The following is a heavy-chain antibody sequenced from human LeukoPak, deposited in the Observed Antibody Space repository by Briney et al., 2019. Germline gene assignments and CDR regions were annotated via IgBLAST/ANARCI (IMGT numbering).Heavy chain of an antibody. CDR1: GGSISSYY. CDR3: ARVDLVEMATIDAFDI. Sequence: SETLSLTCTVSGGSISSYYWSWIRQPPGKGLEWIGYIYYSGSTNYNPSLKSRVTISVDTSKNQFSLKLSSVTAADTAVYYCARVDLVEMATIDAFDIWGQGTMGTVSS. J-gene: IGHJ3*02. V-gene: IGHV4-59*01. D-gene: IGHD5-24*01. CDR2: IYYSGST.